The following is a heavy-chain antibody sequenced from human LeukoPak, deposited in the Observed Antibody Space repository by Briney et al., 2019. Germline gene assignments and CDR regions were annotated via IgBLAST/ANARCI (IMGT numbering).Heavy chain of an antibody. V-gene: IGHV3-49*04. Sequence: GGSLRLSCTASGFTFGDYVMSWVRQAPGKGLEWVGFIRSKAYGGTTKNAASVKGIFTISRDDSRSIAYLQMNSLKPEDTAVYYCTRRYNYDSSGYYYVRDAFDIWGQGTMVTVSS. CDR1: GFTFGDYV. D-gene: IGHD3-22*01. CDR3: TRRYNYDSSGYYYVRDAFDI. J-gene: IGHJ3*02. CDR2: IRSKAYGGTT.